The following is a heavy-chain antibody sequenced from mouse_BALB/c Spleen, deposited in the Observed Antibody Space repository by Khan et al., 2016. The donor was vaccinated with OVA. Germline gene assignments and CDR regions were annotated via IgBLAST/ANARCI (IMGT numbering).Heavy chain of an antibody. CDR3: AREWGAGVPY. CDR1: GYNFTNYY. J-gene: IGHJ3*01. CDR2: IYPGSGNT. V-gene: IGHV1-77*01. Sequence: QVQLKQSGAELARPGASVKLSCKACGYNFTNYYINWVQQRTGKGLEWIGEIYPGSGNTYYNEKVKGKATLTADKSYSTAYMQLSSLTSEDSAVEFCAREWGAGVPYWGQGTLVTVSA.